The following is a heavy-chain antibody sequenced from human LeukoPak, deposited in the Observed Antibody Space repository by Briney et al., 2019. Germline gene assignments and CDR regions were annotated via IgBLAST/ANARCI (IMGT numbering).Heavy chain of an antibody. CDR2: INHSGST. CDR1: GGSVSSGSYY. V-gene: IGHV4-39*07. Sequence: IPSETLSLTCTVSGGSVSSGSYYWSWIRQPPGKGLEWIGEINHSGSTNYNPSLKSRVTISVDTSKNQFSLKLSSATAADTAVYYCAGNWGLKDGGAFDIWGQGTMVTVSS. CDR3: AGNWGLKDGGAFDI. J-gene: IGHJ3*02. D-gene: IGHD7-27*01.